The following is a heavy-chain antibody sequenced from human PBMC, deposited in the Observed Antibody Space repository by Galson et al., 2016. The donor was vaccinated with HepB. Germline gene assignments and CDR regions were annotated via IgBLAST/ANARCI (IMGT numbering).Heavy chain of an antibody. CDR2: VSYSGST. CDR1: GGSISNYY. V-gene: IGHV4-59*01. D-gene: IGHD2-2*01. Sequence: LSLTCSVSGGSISNYYWSWIRKPPGKGLAWIGYVSYSGSTNYNPSLNSRVTISVDTSKNHFHPKLSSVTAADTAVYYCAREAGVPDVTYGMDVWGQGTTVTVSS. CDR3: AREAGVPDVTYGMDV. J-gene: IGHJ6*02.